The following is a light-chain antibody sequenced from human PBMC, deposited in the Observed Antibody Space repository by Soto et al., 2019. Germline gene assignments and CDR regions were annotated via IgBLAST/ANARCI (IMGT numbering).Light chain of an antibody. J-gene: IGKJ1*01. Sequence: IQISQSPSTLSGSVGDRVTITFRASQTISSWLAWYQQTPGKAPKLLIYDASSLESGVPSRFSGRGAGTEITRTISSLQPDDFATYYCQQYNSDRTFGQG. CDR3: QQYNSDRT. CDR1: QTISSW. V-gene: IGKV1-5*01. CDR2: DAS.